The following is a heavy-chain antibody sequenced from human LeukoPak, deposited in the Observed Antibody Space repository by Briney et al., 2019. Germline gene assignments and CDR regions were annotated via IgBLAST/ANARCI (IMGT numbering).Heavy chain of an antibody. CDR1: GFTFSNAW. J-gene: IGHJ4*02. V-gene: IGHV3-48*01. CDR3: ARGAYYCED. CDR2: ISSSSSTI. Sequence: GGSLRLSCAASGFTFSNAWMSWVRQAPGKGLEWVSYISSSSSTIYYADSVKGRFTISRDNAKNSLYLQMNSLRAEDTAVYYCARGAYYCEDWGQGTLVTVSS. D-gene: IGHD2-21*01.